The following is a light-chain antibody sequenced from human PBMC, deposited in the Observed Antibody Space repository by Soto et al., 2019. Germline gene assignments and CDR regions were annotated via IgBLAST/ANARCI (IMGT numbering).Light chain of an antibody. Sequence: EIVMTQSPATLSVSPGEIATLSCRASQSVSSNLTWYQQKPGQAPRLLIYGAATRATDVPARFSGSWSGTAFTLSISSLPSEDFAVYYCQQYNYWPPYTVGRGTKLEIK. V-gene: IGKV3-15*01. CDR2: GAA. J-gene: IGKJ2*01. CDR3: QQYNYWPPYT. CDR1: QSVSSN.